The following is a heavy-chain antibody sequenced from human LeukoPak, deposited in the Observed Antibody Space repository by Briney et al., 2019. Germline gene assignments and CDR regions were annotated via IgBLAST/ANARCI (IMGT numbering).Heavy chain of an antibody. CDR1: GGSISSYY. J-gene: IGHJ5*02. Sequence: SETLSLTCTVSGGSISSYYWSWIRQPPGKGLEWIGYIYYSGSTNYNPSLKSRVTISVDTSKNQFSLKLSSVTAADTAVYYCARERLYYYGSGSLSAGFDPWGQGTLVTVSS. CDR2: IYYSGST. V-gene: IGHV4-59*01. CDR3: ARERLYYYGSGSLSAGFDP. D-gene: IGHD3-10*01.